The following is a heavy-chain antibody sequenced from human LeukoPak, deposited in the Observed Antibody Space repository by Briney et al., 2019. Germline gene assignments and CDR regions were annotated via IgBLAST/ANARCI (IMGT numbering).Heavy chain of an antibody. CDR2: IKQDGSET. V-gene: IGHV3-7*01. J-gene: IGHJ3*02. CDR1: GFTFSSSW. CDR3: AREPGIGYAFDI. Sequence: GGSLRLSCVVSGFTFSSSWMTWVRQAPGKGLEWVANIKQDGSETHYVDSVKGRFTISRDNAKNSLHLQMNSLRAEDTAVYYCAREPGIGYAFDIWGHGTVVTVFS. D-gene: IGHD2/OR15-2a*01.